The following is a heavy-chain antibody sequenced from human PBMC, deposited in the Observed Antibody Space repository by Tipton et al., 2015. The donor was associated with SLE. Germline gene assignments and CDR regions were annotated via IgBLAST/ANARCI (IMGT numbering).Heavy chain of an antibody. J-gene: IGHJ4*02. V-gene: IGHV4-34*01. Sequence: TLSLTCTVSGGSISSYYWSWIRQPPGKGLEWIGEINHSGSTNYNPSLKSRVTTSVDTSKNQFSLKLSSVTAADTAVYYCARGGYYGDHFDYWGQGTLXTVSS. D-gene: IGHD4-17*01. CDR2: INHSGST. CDR3: ARGGYYGDHFDY. CDR1: GGSISSYY.